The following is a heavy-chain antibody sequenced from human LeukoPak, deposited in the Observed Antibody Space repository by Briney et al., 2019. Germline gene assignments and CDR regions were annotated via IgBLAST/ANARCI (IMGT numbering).Heavy chain of an antibody. V-gene: IGHV4-59*08. J-gene: IGHJ4*02. Sequence: SETLSLTCTVSGGSISSYYWSWIRQPPGKGLEWIGYIYYSGSTYYNPSLKSRVTISVDTSKNQFSLKLSSVTAADTAVYYCAGGGYWGQGTLVTVSS. CDR1: GGSISSYY. CDR3: AGGGY. CDR2: IYYSGST.